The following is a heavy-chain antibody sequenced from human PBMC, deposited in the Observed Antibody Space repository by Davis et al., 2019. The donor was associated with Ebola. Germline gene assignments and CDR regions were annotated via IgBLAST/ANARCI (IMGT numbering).Heavy chain of an antibody. J-gene: IGHJ6*02. CDR2: IRSKAYGGTT. CDR1: GFTFGDYA. CDR3: TRDRPHYYDSSGYYWAPNYYYYYGMDV. Sequence: GESLKISCTAPGFTFGDYAMSWFRQAPGKGLEWVGFIRSKAYGGTTEYAASVKGRFTIPRDDSKSIAYLQMNSLKTEDTAVYYCTRDRPHYYDSSGYYWAPNYYYYYGMDVWGQGTTVTVSS. V-gene: IGHV3-49*03. D-gene: IGHD3-22*01.